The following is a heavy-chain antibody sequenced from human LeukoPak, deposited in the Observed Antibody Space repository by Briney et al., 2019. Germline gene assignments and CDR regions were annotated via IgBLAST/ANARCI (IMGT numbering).Heavy chain of an antibody. J-gene: IGHJ6*02. CDR3: ARDRKPQLDGMDV. D-gene: IGHD1-1*01. Sequence: GALRVSCAASGFTFSSYAMRWVRQSPGKGLEWVSRISGGAGSTYYAYSVKGRFTISRDNSKNTLYLQMNSLRAEDTAVYYCARDRKPQLDGMDVWGQGTTVTVSS. CDR1: GFTFSSYA. V-gene: IGHV3-23*01. CDR2: ISGGAGST.